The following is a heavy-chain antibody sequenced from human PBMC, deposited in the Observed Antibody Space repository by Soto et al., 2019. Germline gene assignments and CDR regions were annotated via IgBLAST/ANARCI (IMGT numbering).Heavy chain of an antibody. V-gene: IGHV4-34*01. Sequence: SETLSLPCAVYGGSFRGYYWSWIRQPPGKGLKWIWEINHSGSTNYNPSLMSRVTISVDTSKNQFSLKLSSVTAADTAVYYCASEREFQWSDFIGAFDIWGQGTMVTVSS. CDR1: GGSFRGYY. CDR2: INHSGST. D-gene: IGHD3-10*01. J-gene: IGHJ3*02. CDR3: ASEREFQWSDFIGAFDI.